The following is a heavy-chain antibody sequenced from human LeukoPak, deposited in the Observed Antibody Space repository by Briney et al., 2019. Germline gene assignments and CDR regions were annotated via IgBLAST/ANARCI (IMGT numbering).Heavy chain of an antibody. Sequence: GGSLRLSCAASGFTFSDYYMSWIRQAPGKGLEWISYISSSASDIYYADSVKGRFTISRDDAKNSLYLQMNSLRVEDTAVYYCASDYPLYFYYTDVWGKGTTVTVSS. CDR2: ISSSASDI. CDR3: ASDYPLYFYYTDV. V-gene: IGHV3-11*01. J-gene: IGHJ6*03. CDR1: GFTFSDYY.